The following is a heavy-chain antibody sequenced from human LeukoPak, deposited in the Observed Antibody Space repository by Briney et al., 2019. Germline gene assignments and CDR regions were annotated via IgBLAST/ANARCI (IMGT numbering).Heavy chain of an antibody. CDR3: ARDHRYDGQTPEIDY. CDR2: ISHDRSNN. V-gene: IGHV3-30-3*01. J-gene: IGHJ4*02. D-gene: IGHD3-22*01. CDR1: GFTFSNYA. Sequence: GRSLRLSCAASGFTFSNYAMHWARQAPGKGLEWVAFISHDRSNNCHADSVKGRFTISRDNSKNTLYLQMNSLTDEDTAVYYCARDHRYDGQTPEIDYWGQGTLVTVSS.